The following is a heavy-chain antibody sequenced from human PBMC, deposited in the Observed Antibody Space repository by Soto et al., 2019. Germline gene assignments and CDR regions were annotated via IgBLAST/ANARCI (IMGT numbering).Heavy chain of an antibody. CDR1: GFTFSSYW. V-gene: IGHV3-7*01. Sequence: GGSLRLSCAASGFTFSSYWMTWVRQAPGKGLEWVANIKQDGSEKYYVDSVKGRFTTSRDNAKNSLYLQMNSLRAEDTAVYYCARDRYSYYDFWSGSLPYYYFGMDVWGQGTTVTVS. D-gene: IGHD3-3*01. CDR3: ARDRYSYYDFWSGSLPYYYFGMDV. J-gene: IGHJ6*02. CDR2: IKQDGSEK.